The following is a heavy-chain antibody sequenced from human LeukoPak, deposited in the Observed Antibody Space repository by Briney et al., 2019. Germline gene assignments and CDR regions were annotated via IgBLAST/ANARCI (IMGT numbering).Heavy chain of an antibody. CDR2: ISWNSGSI. V-gene: IGHV3-9*01. J-gene: IGHJ3*01. Sequence: GGSLRLSCAASGFTFDDYAMHWVRQAPGKGLEWVSGISWNSGSIGYADSVKGRFTISRDNAKNSLYLQMSSLRAEDTALYYCAKISSGWYSAFDVWGQGTMVTVSS. CDR3: AKISSGWYSAFDV. CDR1: GFTFDDYA. D-gene: IGHD6-19*01.